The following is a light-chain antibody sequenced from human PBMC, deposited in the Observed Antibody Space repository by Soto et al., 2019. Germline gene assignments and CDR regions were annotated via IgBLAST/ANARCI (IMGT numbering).Light chain of an antibody. CDR2: DVS. CDR3: SSYTSSSTPFYV. V-gene: IGLV2-14*01. J-gene: IGLJ1*01. CDR1: SSVVGGYNY. Sequence: QSVLTQPASVSGSPGQSITISCTGTSSVVGGYNYVSWYQQHPGKAPKLMIYDVSNRPSGVSNRFSGSKSGNTASLTISGLPAEDEADYYCSSYTSSSTPFYVFGTGSKVTVL.